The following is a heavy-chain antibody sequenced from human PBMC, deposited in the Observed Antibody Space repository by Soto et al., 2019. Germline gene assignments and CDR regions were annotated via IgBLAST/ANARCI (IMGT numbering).Heavy chain of an antibody. D-gene: IGHD4-17*01. V-gene: IGHV4-39*01. CDR3: VSQRTTVPTQAYFDY. CDR2: VYYRGRS. CDR1: VGSFTNSSYY. Sequence: SETLSLTCTVSVGSFTNSSYYWGWIRQSPGKGLEWIGSVYYRGRSYSKSSVKSRVTISVDTSKNRFSLSLNSVTASDTAVYFCVSQRTTVPTQAYFDYWGPGALVTSPQ. J-gene: IGHJ4*02.